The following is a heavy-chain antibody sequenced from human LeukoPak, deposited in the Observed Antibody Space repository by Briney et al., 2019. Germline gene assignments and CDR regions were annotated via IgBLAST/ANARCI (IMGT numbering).Heavy chain of an antibody. Sequence: SEALSLTCAVYGGSFSGYYWSWIRQPPGKGLEWIGEINHSGSTNYNPSLKSRVTISVDTSKNQFSLKLSSVTAADTAVYYCARGAPLRLRYFDWFTQYYMDVWGKGTTVTVPS. CDR2: INHSGST. V-gene: IGHV4-34*01. CDR3: ARGAPLRLRYFDWFTQYYMDV. CDR1: GGSFSGYY. J-gene: IGHJ6*03. D-gene: IGHD3-9*01.